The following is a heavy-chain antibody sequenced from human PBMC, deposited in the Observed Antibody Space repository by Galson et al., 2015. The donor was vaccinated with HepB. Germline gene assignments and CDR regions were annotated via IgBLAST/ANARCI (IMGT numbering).Heavy chain of an antibody. CDR2: ISAYNGDT. J-gene: IGHJ4*02. V-gene: IGHV1-18*04. CDR1: GYTFTTYG. Sequence: SVKVSCKASGYTFTTYGISWVRQAPGQGLEWMGWISAYNGDTNFAQKFQGRLTMTTATSTSTAYMELRSLRSDDTAVYYCARDAPPDYWGQGTLVTVSS. CDR3: ARDAPPDY.